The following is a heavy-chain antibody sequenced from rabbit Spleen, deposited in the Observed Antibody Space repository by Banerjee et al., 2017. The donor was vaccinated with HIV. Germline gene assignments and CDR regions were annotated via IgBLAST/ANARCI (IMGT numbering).Heavy chain of an antibody. Sequence: QEQLEESGGGLVQPEGSLTLTCKASGVSLNDKDVMCWVRQAPGKGLEWIACINIVTGKSVYASWAKGRFTISKTSSTTVTLQMTSLTDADTATYFCARGGYGGHIYTMGLWGPGTLVTVS. V-gene: IGHV1S45*01. CDR2: INIVTGKS. D-gene: IGHD4-2*01. CDR1: GVSLNDKDV. J-gene: IGHJ6*01. CDR3: ARGGYGGHIYTMGL.